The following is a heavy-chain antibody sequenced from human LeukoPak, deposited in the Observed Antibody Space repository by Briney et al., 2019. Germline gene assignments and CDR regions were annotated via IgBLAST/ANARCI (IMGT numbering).Heavy chain of an antibody. Sequence: GGSLRLSCAASGFTFSSYAMSGVRQAPGKGLEWVSAISGSGGSTYYADSVKGRFTISRDNSKNTLYLQMNSLRAEDTAVYYCAKDSYYYGSGSYYDYWGQGTLVTVSS. D-gene: IGHD3-10*01. J-gene: IGHJ4*02. V-gene: IGHV3-23*01. CDR2: ISGSGGST. CDR1: GFTFSSYA. CDR3: AKDSYYYGSGSYYDY.